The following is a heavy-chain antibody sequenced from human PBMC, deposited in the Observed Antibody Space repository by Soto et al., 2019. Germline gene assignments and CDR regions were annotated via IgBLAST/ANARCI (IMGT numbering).Heavy chain of an antibody. CDR1: GYTFSSYA. CDR2: INAGYGNT. J-gene: IGHJ4*02. V-gene: IGHV1-3*01. CDR3: ARDTGLWHFDS. Sequence: ASVKVSCKASGYTFSSYAMHWVRQAPGQRLEWMGWINAGYGNTKSSQKFQDRVTISRDTSASTAYMKLTSLRSEDTAVYYCARDTGLWHFDSWGQGTLVTVSS. D-gene: IGHD2-8*02.